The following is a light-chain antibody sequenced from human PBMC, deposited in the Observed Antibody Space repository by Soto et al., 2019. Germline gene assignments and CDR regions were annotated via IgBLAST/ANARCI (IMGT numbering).Light chain of an antibody. V-gene: IGKV1-5*03. CDR3: QQHNPYSPYT. Sequence: DIQMTQSHSTLSASGGDRVTITCRASQSITNCLAWYQQKPGKAPQLLIFDASSLRSGGPSRFSGSGSGTEFTITISSLQPEDFATYYCQQHNPYSPYTFGQGTKLEIK. CDR2: DAS. J-gene: IGKJ2*01. CDR1: QSITNC.